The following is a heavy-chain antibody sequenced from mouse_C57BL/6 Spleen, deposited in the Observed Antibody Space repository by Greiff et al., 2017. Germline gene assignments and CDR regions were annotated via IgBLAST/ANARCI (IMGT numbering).Heavy chain of an antibody. CDR2: IDPSDSET. V-gene: IGHV1-52*01. CDR1: GYTFTSYW. J-gene: IGHJ4*01. Sequence: VQLQQPGAELVRPGSSVKLSCKASGYTFTSYWMHWVKQRPIQGLEWIGNIDPSDSETHYNQKFKDKATLTVDKSSSTAYMQLSSLTSEDSAVYYCAREVIYYGNPYYAMDYWGQGTSVTVSS. CDR3: AREVIYYGNPYYAMDY. D-gene: IGHD2-1*01.